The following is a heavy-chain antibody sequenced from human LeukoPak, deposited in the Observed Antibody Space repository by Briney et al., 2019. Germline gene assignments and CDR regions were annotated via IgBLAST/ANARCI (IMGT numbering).Heavy chain of an antibody. D-gene: IGHD3-3*01. CDR1: GFTFSSYN. CDR2: ISSSTSYI. J-gene: IGHJ4*02. Sequence: GGSLRLSCAASGFTFSSYNMNWVRQAPGKGLEWVSSISSSTSYIYYADSVKGRFTISRDNAKNSLYLQMNSLRAEDTAVYYCARVGDFWSGYYHPFDYWGQGTLVTVSS. V-gene: IGHV3-21*01. CDR3: ARVGDFWSGYYHPFDY.